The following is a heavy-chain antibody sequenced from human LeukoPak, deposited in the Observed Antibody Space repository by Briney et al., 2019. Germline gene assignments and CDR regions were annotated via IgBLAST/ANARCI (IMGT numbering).Heavy chain of an antibody. V-gene: IGHV5-10-1*01. D-gene: IGHD6-19*01. CDR2: IDPSDSYT. J-gene: IGHJ1*01. CDR3: AMARSRVAGLRYFHH. CDR1: GYSFTSYW. Sequence: GEALQISCKVSGYSFTSYWISWVRQMPGEGLEWMGRIDPSDSYTNYSPSFQGHVTISADKSISTAYLQWSSLEASDTAMYYCAMARSRVAGLRYFHHWGQGTLVTVSS.